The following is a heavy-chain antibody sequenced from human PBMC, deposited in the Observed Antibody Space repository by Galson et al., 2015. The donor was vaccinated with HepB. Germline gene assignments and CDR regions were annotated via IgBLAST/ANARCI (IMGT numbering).Heavy chain of an antibody. CDR3: AREHYGGKPGGWFDP. D-gene: IGHD4-23*01. Sequence: SVKVSCKASGGTFSSYAISWVRQAPGQGLEWMGRIIPILGIANYAQKFQGRVTITADKSTSTAYMELSSLRSEDTAVYYCAREHYGGKPGGWFDPWGQGTLVTVSS. CDR1: GGTFSSYA. V-gene: IGHV1-69*04. CDR2: IIPILGIA. J-gene: IGHJ5*02.